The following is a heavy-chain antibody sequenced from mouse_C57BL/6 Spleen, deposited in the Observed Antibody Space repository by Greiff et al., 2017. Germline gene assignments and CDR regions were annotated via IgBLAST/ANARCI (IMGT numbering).Heavy chain of an antibody. V-gene: IGHV1-82*01. CDR1: GYAFSSSW. J-gene: IGHJ3*01. CDR2: IYPGDGDT. Sequence: VKLMESGPELVKPGASVKISCKASGYAFSSSWMNWVKQRPGKGLEWIGRIYPGDGDTNYNGKFKGKATLTADKSSSTAYMQLSSLTSEDSAVYFCARRGYYGSSECFAYWGQGTLVTVSA. CDR3: ARRGYYGSSECFAY. D-gene: IGHD1-1*01.